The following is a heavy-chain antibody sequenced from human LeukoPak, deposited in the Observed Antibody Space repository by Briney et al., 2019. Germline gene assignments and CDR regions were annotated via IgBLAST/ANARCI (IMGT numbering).Heavy chain of an antibody. CDR1: GASNSSGGYY. V-gene: IGHV4-31*03. Sequence: SQTLSLTCTVSGASNSSGGYYWSWIRQHPGRGLEWIGYFYYSESTKYNPSLKTRVIILVDTSKNQFSLKLSSVTAADTAVYYCARDRGKGYFDLCGRGTLVTVSS. J-gene: IGHJ2*01. CDR2: FYYSEST. CDR3: ARDRGKGYFDL.